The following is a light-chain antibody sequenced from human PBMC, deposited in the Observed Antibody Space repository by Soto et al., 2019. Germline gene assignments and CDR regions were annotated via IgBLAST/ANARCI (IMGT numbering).Light chain of an antibody. CDR2: DVT. CDR1: SSGVGGYNY. Sequence: QSALTQPRSVSGSPGQSVTISCTGTSSGVGGYNYVSWYQQHPGKAPKLMIYDVTNRPSGVSNRFSGSKSGNTASLTISGLQAEDEADYYCSSYTSSNTLIFGGGTKVTVL. V-gene: IGLV2-14*01. J-gene: IGLJ2*01. CDR3: SSYTSSNTLI.